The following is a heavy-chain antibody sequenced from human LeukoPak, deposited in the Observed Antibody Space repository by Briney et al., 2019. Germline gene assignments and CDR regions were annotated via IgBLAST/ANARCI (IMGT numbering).Heavy chain of an antibody. CDR1: GYTLTELS. D-gene: IGHD3-9*01. J-gene: IGHJ4*02. CDR2: FDAEDGET. CDR3: ATDKGGLRHFDRLIYFDY. V-gene: IGHV1-24*01. Sequence: ASVKVSCKVSGYTLTELSMHWVRQAPGKGLEWMGGFDAEDGETIYAQKFQGRVTMTEDTSTDTAYMELSSLRSEDTAVYYCATDKGGLRHFDRLIYFDYWGQGTLVTVSS.